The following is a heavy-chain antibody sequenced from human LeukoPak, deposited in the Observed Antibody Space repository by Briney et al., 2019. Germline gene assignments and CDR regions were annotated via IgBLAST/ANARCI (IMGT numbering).Heavy chain of an antibody. V-gene: IGHV3-48*01. Sequence: GGSLRLSCAASGFTFSSYGMHWVRQAPGKGLEWVSYISSSTTTIYYADSVKGRFTISRDNSKNTLYLQMNSLRAEDTAVYYCARDATTVTIFDYWGQGTLVTVSS. CDR1: GFTFSSYG. J-gene: IGHJ4*02. D-gene: IGHD4-11*01. CDR3: ARDATTVTIFDY. CDR2: ISSSTTTI.